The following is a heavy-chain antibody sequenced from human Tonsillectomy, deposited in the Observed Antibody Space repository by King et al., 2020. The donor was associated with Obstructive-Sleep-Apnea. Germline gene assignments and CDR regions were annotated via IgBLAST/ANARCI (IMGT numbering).Heavy chain of an antibody. CDR1: GFSFSSYW. D-gene: IGHD3-9*01. CDR3: ARDYASTGTTGFYGIDF. CDR2: MRQDGGDM. V-gene: IGHV3-7*01. Sequence: EVQLVESGGGLVQPRGSLRLSCAASGFSFSSYWMSWVRQAPGKGLEWVANMRQDGGDMYYVDSVKGRFTISRDNAKNSLYLQMNILRAEDTAIYYCARDYASTGTTGFYGIDFWGQGTLVSVSS. J-gene: IGHJ4*02.